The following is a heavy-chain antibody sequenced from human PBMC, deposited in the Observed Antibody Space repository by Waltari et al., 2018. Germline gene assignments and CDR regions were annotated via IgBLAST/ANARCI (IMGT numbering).Heavy chain of an antibody. CDR3: AKGRSGYDYWSGYYQFDY. J-gene: IGHJ4*02. D-gene: IGHD3-3*01. V-gene: IGHV3-23*01. Sequence: EVQLLESGGGLVQPGGSLRLSCAASGFTFSIYALTWVRRAPGKGLEWFSSITMSGGNTYYADSVKGRFTISRDNSKNTLYLQMNSLRAEDTAVYYCAKGRSGYDYWSGYYQFDYWGQGTLVTVSS. CDR2: ITMSGGNT. CDR1: GFTFSIYA.